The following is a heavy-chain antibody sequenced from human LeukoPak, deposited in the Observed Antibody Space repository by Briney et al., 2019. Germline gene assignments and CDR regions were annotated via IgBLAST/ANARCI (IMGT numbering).Heavy chain of an antibody. V-gene: IGHV4-34*01. J-gene: IGHJ4*02. Sequence: SETLSLTCAVYGGSFSGFYWSWIRQPPGKGLEWIGEINHSGSTNYNPSLKSRVTISVDTSKNQFSLKLSSVTAADTAVYYCASGYSYDLFDYWGQGTLVTVSS. CDR3: ASGYSYDLFDY. CDR2: INHSGST. CDR1: GGSFSGFY. D-gene: IGHD5-18*01.